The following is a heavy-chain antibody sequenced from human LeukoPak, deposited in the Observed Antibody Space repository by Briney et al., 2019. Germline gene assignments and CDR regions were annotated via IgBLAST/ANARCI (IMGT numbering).Heavy chain of an antibody. CDR1: GFTFNRFY. CDR3: ARGGMINPTPVDY. V-gene: IGHV3-64*04. Sequence: GGSLRLSCSASGFTFNRFYLHWVRQAPGKGLEFVSHISSNGATTYYADSVKGRFTISRDNSKNTLYLQMNSLRAEDTAVYYCARGGMINPTPVDYWGQGTLVTVSS. J-gene: IGHJ4*02. D-gene: IGHD3-22*01. CDR2: ISSNGATT.